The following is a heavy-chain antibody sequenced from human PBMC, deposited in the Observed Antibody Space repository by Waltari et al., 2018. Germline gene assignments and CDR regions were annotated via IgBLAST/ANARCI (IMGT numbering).Heavy chain of an antibody. D-gene: IGHD3-16*01. CDR1: GGSISSSTLF. CDR2: IYDSGTT. Sequence: QLQLQESGPGLVKPSETLSLTCTVSGGSISSSTLFWGWIRQPLGKGLEWIGSIYDSGTTYYNPSPKSRVTISVDTSKNQFSLKVNSVTAADTAVYYCATHPPSQLGVVLNWFDPWGQGILVTVSS. CDR3: ATHPPSQLGVVLNWFDP. V-gene: IGHV4-39*01. J-gene: IGHJ5*02.